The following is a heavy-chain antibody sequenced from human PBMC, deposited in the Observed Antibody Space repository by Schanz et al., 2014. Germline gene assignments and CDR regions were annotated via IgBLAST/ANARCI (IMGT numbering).Heavy chain of an antibody. CDR1: GFIVSSTY. CDR2: IYTDGST. Sequence: EAQLVESGGDLVQPGGSQRLSCAASGFIVSSTYMTWVRQAPGKGLEWVSIIYTDGSTYYADSVRDRFTISRDNSKNMLYLQINNLRAQDTAVYYCARGTDTAMEHRPFDYWGQGTLVTVSS. CDR3: ARGTDTAMEHRPFDY. D-gene: IGHD5-18*01. V-gene: IGHV3-66*01. J-gene: IGHJ4*02.